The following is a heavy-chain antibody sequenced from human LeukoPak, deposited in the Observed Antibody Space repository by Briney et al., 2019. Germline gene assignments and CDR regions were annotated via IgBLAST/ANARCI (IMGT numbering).Heavy chain of an antibody. CDR3: ARFVEDSILGTNWFDP. CDR1: GGSISSSSYY. Sequence: SETLSLTCTVSGGSISSSSYYWGWIRQPPGKGLEWIGSIYYSGSTYYNPSLKSRVTISVDTSKNQFSLKLSSVTAADTAVYYCARFVEDSILGTNWFDPWGQGTLVTVSS. D-gene: IGHD7-27*01. J-gene: IGHJ5*02. CDR2: IYYSGST. V-gene: IGHV4-39*07.